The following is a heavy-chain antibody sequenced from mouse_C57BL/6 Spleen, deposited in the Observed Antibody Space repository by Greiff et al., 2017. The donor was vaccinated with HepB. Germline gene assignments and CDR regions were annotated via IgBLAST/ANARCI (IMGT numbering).Heavy chain of an antibody. D-gene: IGHD1-1*01. V-gene: IGHV1-85*01. Sequence: VQLQQSGPELVKPGASVKLSCKASGYTFTSYDINWVKQRPGQGLEWIGWIYPRDGSTKYNDKFKGKATLTVDTSSSTAYMELHSLTSEDSAVYFCAPPLYYYGSSLSFDYWGQGTTRTVCS. J-gene: IGHJ2*01. CDR2: IYPRDGST. CDR3: APPLYYYGSSLSFDY. CDR1: GYTFTSYD.